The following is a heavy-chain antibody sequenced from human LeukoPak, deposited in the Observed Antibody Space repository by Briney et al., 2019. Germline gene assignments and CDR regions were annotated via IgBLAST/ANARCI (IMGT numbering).Heavy chain of an antibody. CDR3: ARDGIVGARDSN. CDR2: IYHSGST. CDR1: GYSISSGYY. V-gene: IGHV4-38-2*02. Sequence: SETLSLTCTVSGYSISSGYYWGWIRQLPGKGLEWIGSIYHSGSTYYNPSLKSRVTISVDTSKNQFSLKLSSVTAADTAVYYCARDGIVGARDSNWGQGTLVTVSS. D-gene: IGHD1-26*01. J-gene: IGHJ4*02.